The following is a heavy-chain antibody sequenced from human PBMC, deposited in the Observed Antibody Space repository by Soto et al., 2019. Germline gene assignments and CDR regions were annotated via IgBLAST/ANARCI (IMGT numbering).Heavy chain of an antibody. V-gene: IGHV4-59*01. D-gene: IGHD6-6*01. CDR2: IYYSGST. CDR1: GGSISSYY. CDR3: ARDRYSSLDYYYYMDV. Sequence: SETLSLTCTVSGGSISSYYWSWIRQPPGKGLEWIGYIYYSGSTNYNPSLKSRVTISVDTSKNQFSLKLSSVTAADTAVYYCARDRYSSLDYYYYMDVWGKGTTVTV. J-gene: IGHJ6*03.